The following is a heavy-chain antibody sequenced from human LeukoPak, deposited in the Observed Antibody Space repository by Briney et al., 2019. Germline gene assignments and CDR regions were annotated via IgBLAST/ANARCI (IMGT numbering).Heavy chain of an antibody. V-gene: IGHV1-2*02. CDR1: GYTFTGYY. J-gene: IGHJ4*02. Sequence: ASVTVSYKASGYTFTGYYMHWVRQAPGQGLEWMGWINPNSGGTNYAQKFQGRVTMTRDTSISTAYMELSRLRSDDTAVYYCARDVKVRGTSKYYFDYWGQGTLVTVSS. CDR2: INPNSGGT. D-gene: IGHD3-10*01. CDR3: ARDVKVRGTSKYYFDY.